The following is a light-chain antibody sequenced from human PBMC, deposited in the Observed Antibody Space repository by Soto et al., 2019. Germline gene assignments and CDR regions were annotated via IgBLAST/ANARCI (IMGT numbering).Light chain of an antibody. Sequence: EIVLTQSPATLSLSPGERVTLSCRASQSISSYLGWYQQKPGQAPRLLIYDAFNRAAGIPARFSGSGSGTDFTLTISSLEPEDFAVYYCQQRSKWPLTFGGGTKVEIK. CDR2: DAF. CDR1: QSISSY. V-gene: IGKV3-11*01. CDR3: QQRSKWPLT. J-gene: IGKJ4*01.